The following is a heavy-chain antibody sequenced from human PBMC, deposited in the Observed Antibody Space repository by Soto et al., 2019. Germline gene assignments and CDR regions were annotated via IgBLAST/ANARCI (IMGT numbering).Heavy chain of an antibody. Sequence: SETLSLTCAVYGGSFSGYYWSWIRQPPGKGLEWIGEVNHSGSTNYNPSLKSRVTISVDTSKNQFSLKLSSVTAADTAVYYCASASSWYYYYYGMDVWGQGTTVTVSS. D-gene: IGHD6-13*01. CDR1: GGSFSGYY. V-gene: IGHV4-34*01. CDR2: VNHSGST. J-gene: IGHJ6*02. CDR3: ASASSWYYYYYGMDV.